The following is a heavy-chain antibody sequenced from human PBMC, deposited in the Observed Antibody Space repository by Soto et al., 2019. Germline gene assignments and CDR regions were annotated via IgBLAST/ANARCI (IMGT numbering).Heavy chain of an antibody. V-gene: IGHV3-15*07. CDR3: TTEAYDFWSGLVPR. CDR1: GFTFSNAW. D-gene: IGHD3-3*01. CDR2: IKSKTDGGTT. J-gene: IGHJ4*02. Sequence: GGSLRLSCAASGFTFSNAWMNWVRQAPGKGLEWVGRIKSKTDGGTTDYAAPVKGRFTISRDDSKNTLYLQMNSLKTEDTAVYYCTTEAYDFWSGLVPRWGQGTLVTVSS.